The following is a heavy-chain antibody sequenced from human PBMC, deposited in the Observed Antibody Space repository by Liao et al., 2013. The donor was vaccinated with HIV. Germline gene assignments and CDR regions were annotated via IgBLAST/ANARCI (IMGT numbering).Heavy chain of an antibody. CDR1: GGSINNYF. CDR2: IQSNGGT. J-gene: IGHJ4*02. Sequence: QVQLQESGPGLVRPSETLSLTCTVSGGSINNYFWSWIRQPAGKGLEWIGRIQSNGGTSYNPSLKNRITMSVDTSKNQFSLRLTSVTAADTAVYYCTRGGIFGYWGQGTLVTVSS. CDR3: TRGGIFGY. V-gene: IGHV4-4*07. D-gene: IGHD2-15*01.